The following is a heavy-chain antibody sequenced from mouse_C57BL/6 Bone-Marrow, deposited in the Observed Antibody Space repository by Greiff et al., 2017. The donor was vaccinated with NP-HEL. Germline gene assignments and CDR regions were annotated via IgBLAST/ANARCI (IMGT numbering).Heavy chain of an antibody. CDR1: GYTFTDYY. Sequence: VQVQQSGPELVKPGASVKISCKASGYTFTDYYMNWVKQSHGKSLEWIGDINPNNGGTSYNQKFKGKATLTVDKSSSTAYMELRSLTSEDSAVYYCASITTVVDYYYAMDYWGQGTSVTVSS. D-gene: IGHD1-1*01. CDR3: ASITTVVDYYYAMDY. CDR2: INPNNGGT. V-gene: IGHV1-26*01. J-gene: IGHJ4*01.